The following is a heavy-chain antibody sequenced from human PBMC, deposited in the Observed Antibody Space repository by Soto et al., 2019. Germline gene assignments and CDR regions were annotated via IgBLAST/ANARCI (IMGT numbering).Heavy chain of an antibody. CDR1: GESISSSSYY. CDR2: IYYSGRT. Sequence: SETVSLTXIVSGESISSSSYYWGWIRQPPGKGLEWIGSIYYSGRTYYNPSFKSRVTISIDTSKNQFSLKLSSVTATDTAVYYCARQRTTVVTQAYFDHWGQGALVTVSS. J-gene: IGHJ4*02. CDR3: ARQRTTVVTQAYFDH. V-gene: IGHV4-39*01. D-gene: IGHD2-21*02.